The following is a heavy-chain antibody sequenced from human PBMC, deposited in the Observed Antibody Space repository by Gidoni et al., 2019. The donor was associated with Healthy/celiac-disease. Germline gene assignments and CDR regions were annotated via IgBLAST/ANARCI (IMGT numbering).Heavy chain of an antibody. V-gene: IGHV4-4*02. CDR2: IYHSWST. Sequence: QVQLLQSCPALVMPSGTLPSTSSASDGSISSSYWWRWVRQPPGKGLEWIGEIYHSWSTNYNPALKGRVTISVDKSKNQVSLKLSSVSAADTAVYYCARPGTTRGMDVWGQGTTVTVSS. D-gene: IGHD1-7*01. CDR3: ARPGTTRGMDV. J-gene: IGHJ6*02. CDR1: DGSISSSYW.